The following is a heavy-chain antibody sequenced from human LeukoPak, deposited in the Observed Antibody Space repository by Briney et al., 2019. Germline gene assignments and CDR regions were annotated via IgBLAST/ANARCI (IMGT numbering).Heavy chain of an antibody. Sequence: ASVKVSCKASGGTFSSYAISWVRQAPGQGLEWMGRIIPIFGTANYAQKFQGRVTITTDESTSTAYMELSSLRSEDTAVYYCARDPILWSGYYYGNYFDYWGQGTLVTVSS. CDR3: ARDPILWSGYYYGNYFDY. CDR2: IIPIFGTA. V-gene: IGHV1-69*05. CDR1: GGTFSSYA. J-gene: IGHJ4*02. D-gene: IGHD3-22*01.